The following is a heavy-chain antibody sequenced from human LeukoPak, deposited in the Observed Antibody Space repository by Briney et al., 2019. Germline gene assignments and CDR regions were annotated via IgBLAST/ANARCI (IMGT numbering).Heavy chain of an antibody. V-gene: IGHV3-64*02. Sequence: GGSLSLSCAASGFTFSDYAMHWVRQAPGRGLEYVSAISSNGVKTYYAESVKGRFTISRDNSKNTLYLQMNSLRAEDTAVYYCAKGNCRGTSCYSDYRGQGTTVTVSS. CDR3: AKGNCRGTSCYSDY. CDR2: ISSNGVKT. J-gene: IGHJ4*03. CDR1: GFTFSDYA. D-gene: IGHD2-2*02.